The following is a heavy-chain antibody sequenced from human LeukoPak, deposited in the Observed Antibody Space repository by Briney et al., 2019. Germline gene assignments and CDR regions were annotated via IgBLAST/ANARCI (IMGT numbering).Heavy chain of an antibody. Sequence: GASVKVSCKASGSTFTSYGVSWVRQAPGQGLEWMGCISAYNGNTNYAQKLQGRVTMTTDTATSTAYMELRSLRSDDTAVYYCARDRGYSYVPDAFDIWGQGTMVTVSS. CDR3: ARDRGYSYVPDAFDI. CDR1: GSTFTSYG. V-gene: IGHV1-18*01. D-gene: IGHD5-18*01. CDR2: ISAYNGNT. J-gene: IGHJ3*02.